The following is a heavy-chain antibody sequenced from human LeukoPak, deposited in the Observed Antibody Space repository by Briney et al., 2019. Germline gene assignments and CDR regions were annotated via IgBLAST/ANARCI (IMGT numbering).Heavy chain of an antibody. CDR2: ISASGGTS. CDR3: AKDLNSTYNYDSSGYEDAFDI. Sequence: GGSLRLSCAASGFTYSSHAMSWVRQTPGKGLQWVSSISASGGTSKYADSVRGRFTISRDNSKNTLYLQMNSLRAEDTAVYYCAKDLNSTYNYDSSGYEDAFDIWGQGTMVTVSS. CDR1: GFTYSSHA. J-gene: IGHJ3*02. V-gene: IGHV3-23*01. D-gene: IGHD3-22*01.